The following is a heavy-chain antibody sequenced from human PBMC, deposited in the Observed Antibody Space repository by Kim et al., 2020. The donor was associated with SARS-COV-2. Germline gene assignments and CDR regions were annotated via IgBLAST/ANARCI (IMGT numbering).Heavy chain of an antibody. J-gene: IGHJ4*02. CDR2: INTNTGNP. D-gene: IGHD3-10*01. CDR3: ARAPIWFGELEFDY. CDR1: GYTFTSYA. Sequence: ASVKVSCKASGYTFTSYAMNWERQAPGQGLEWMGWINTNTGNPTYAQGFTGRFVFSLDTSVSTAYLQISSLKAEDTAVYYCARAPIWFGELEFDYWGQGTLVTVSS. V-gene: IGHV7-4-1*02.